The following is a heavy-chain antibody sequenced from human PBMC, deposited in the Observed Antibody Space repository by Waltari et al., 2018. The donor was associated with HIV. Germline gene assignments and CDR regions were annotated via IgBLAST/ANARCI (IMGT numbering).Heavy chain of an antibody. D-gene: IGHD3-22*01. CDR3: ARNSSAKGNRYFYYGLDV. CDR1: GYIFMNFD. J-gene: IGHJ6*02. CDR2: MNPNSGNT. V-gene: IGHV1-8*02. Sequence: QVHLVQSGPEVKRPGASVKISCKGSGYIFMNFDVNWVRLAAGQGPEWLGWMNPNSGNTASPYIFEERVTMTRDVSTDTAYMEMSGLTPEDTAIYYCARNSSAKGNRYFYYGLDVWGQGTPVTV.